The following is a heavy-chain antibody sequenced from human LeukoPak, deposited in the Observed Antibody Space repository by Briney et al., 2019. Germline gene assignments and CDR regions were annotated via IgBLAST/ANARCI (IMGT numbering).Heavy chain of an antibody. Sequence: PSETLSLTCTVSGASISSFYWSWIRQPAGKGLEWIGRVFTSGNNNYNPSLKSRVIMSGDGSKNQFSLKLSSVTAADTAVYYCARVSDSATYFDYWGQGTLVTVSS. CDR1: GASISSFY. CDR3: ARVSDSATYFDY. D-gene: IGHD2-21*02. V-gene: IGHV4-4*07. J-gene: IGHJ4*02. CDR2: VFTSGNN.